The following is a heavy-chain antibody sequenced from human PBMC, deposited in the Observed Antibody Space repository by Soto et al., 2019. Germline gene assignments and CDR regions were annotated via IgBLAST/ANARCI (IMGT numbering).Heavy chain of an antibody. CDR3: ARESYYDSTSYLYYYYGMDV. CDR2: ISGYNGNT. CDR1: GYTFSSYG. D-gene: IGHD3-22*01. J-gene: IGHJ6*02. Sequence: ASVKVSWKASGYTFSSYGISWVRPAPGQGLEWMGWISGYNGNTNYGQKLQGRVTMTTDTSTSTAHIKQRSLRSDDTAVYYCARESYYDSTSYLYYYYGMDVWGQGTTVTVSS. V-gene: IGHV1-18*01.